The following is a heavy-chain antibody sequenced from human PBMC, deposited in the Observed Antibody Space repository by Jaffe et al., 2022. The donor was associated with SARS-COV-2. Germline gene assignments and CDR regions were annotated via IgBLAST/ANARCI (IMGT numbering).Heavy chain of an antibody. J-gene: IGHJ5*01. CDR1: GGTFSRYA. CDR2: IIPVSGTA. D-gene: IGHD1-26*01. CDR3: ARAGVSGSLLGWYHS. V-gene: IGHV1-69*01. Sequence: QVQLVQSGAEVKKPGSSVKVSCKASGGTFSRYAISWVRQAPGQGLEWMGGIIPVSGTANYAQKFQDRVTITADESTNTAYMELSGLRSEDTAVFYCARAGVSGSLLGWYHSWGQGTLVTVSS.